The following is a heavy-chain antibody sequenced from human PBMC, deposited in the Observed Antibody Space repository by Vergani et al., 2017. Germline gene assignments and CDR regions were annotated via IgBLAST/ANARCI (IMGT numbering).Heavy chain of an antibody. CDR3: NRGWYYDSKAYWAY. CDR1: VYTFTSYY. D-gene: IGHD3-22*01. V-gene: IGHV1-46*03. CDR2: INPSGGSK. J-gene: IGHJ4*02. Sequence: QVQLLQSGAELTKPGASVKVSCKASVYTFTSYYMHWVRQAPGQGLEWMGIINPSGGSKSYAQKFQGRVTMTRDTSTRTVYMKLSRLRSEDTAEYFCNRGWYYDSKAYWAYGGQGTLVTVSS.